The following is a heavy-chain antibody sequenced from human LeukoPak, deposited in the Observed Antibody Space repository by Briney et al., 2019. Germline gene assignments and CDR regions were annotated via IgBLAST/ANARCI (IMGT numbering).Heavy chain of an antibody. D-gene: IGHD2-15*01. Sequence: PSETLSLTCTVSGGSVSSYYWSWIRQPPGKGLEWIGYIYYSGSTNYNPSLKSRVTISVDTSKNQFSLKLSSVTAADTAVYYCARDACSGGSCYLDYWGQGTLVTVSS. J-gene: IGHJ4*02. V-gene: IGHV4-59*02. CDR1: GGSVSSYY. CDR3: ARDACSGGSCYLDY. CDR2: IYYSGST.